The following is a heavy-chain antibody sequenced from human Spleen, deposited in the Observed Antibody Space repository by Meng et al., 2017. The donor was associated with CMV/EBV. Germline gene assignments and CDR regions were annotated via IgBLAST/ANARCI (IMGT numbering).Heavy chain of an antibody. CDR3: ARVVTALWGYYFDY. Sequence: PLPESGPGLVNPSQTLSLPCAVSGGSISSGGYSWSWIRQPPGKGLEWIGYIYHSGSTYYNPSLKSRVTISVDRSKNQFSLKLSSVTAADTAVYYCARVVTALWGYYFDYWGQGTLVTASS. J-gene: IGHJ4*02. CDR2: IYHSGST. V-gene: IGHV4-30-2*01. D-gene: IGHD2-21*02. CDR1: GGSISSGGYS.